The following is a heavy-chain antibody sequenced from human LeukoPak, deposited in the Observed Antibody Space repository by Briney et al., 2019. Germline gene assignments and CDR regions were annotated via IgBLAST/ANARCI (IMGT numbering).Heavy chain of an antibody. V-gene: IGHV3-30*04. CDR3: ARDPRYSYGYGYYYYMDV. D-gene: IGHD5-18*01. CDR1: GFTFSSYA. CDR2: ISYDGSNK. J-gene: IGHJ6*03. Sequence: GRSLRLSCAASGFTFSSYAMHWVRQAPGKGLEWVAVISYDGSNKYYADSVKGRFTISRDNSKNTLYLQMNSLRAEDTAAYYCARDPRYSYGYGYYYYMDVWGKGTTVTVSS.